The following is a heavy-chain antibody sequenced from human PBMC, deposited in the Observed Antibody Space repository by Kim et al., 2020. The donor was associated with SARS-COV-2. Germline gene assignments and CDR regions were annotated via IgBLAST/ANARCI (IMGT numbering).Heavy chain of an antibody. CDR3: ARRGSGHGLDV. V-gene: IGHV1-3*01. CDR2: NT. D-gene: IGHD6-25*01. Sequence: NTGYSQTLQERIPLTRDTFESTVYMELSSLMSEDTAVYYCARRGSGHGLDVWGQGTTVTVSS. J-gene: IGHJ6*02.